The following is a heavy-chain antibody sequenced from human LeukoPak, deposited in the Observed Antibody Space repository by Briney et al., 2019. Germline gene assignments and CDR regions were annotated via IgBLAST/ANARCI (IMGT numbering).Heavy chain of an antibody. V-gene: IGHV3-23*01. CDR3: AKVLGIAVAGTARRFDY. Sequence: PGGSLRLSCAASGFTFSSYAMSWVRQAPGKGLEWVSAISGSGGSTYYADSVKGRFTISRDNSKNTLYLQMNSLRAEDTAVYYCAKVLGIAVAGTARRFDYWGQGTLVTVSS. J-gene: IGHJ4*02. CDR1: GFTFSSYA. CDR2: ISGSGGST. D-gene: IGHD6-19*01.